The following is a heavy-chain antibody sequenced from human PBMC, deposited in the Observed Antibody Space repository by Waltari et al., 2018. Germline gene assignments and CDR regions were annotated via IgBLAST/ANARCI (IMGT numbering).Heavy chain of an antibody. CDR2: INQDGSEK. Sequence: EVQLVESGGGLVQPGGSLRLSCAASGFTFRYNWMTWVRQAPGKGLEWVANINQDGSEKYSVESVKGRFTISRDNAKNSLYLQLNSLRADDTAVYYCTRGGDDSSWYWRNWGQGTLVTVSS. CDR1: GFTFRYNW. CDR3: TRGGDDSSWYWRN. J-gene: IGHJ4*02. D-gene: IGHD6-13*01. V-gene: IGHV3-7*01.